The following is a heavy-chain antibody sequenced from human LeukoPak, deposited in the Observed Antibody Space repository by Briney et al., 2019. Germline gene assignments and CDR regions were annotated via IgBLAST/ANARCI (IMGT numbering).Heavy chain of an antibody. J-gene: IGHJ6*03. D-gene: IGHD6-19*01. V-gene: IGHV1-8*02. CDR2: MNPNSGNT. CDR3: ARGSSGWFNYHYYMDV. CDR1: GCTFTGYY. Sequence: ASVKVSCKASGCTFTGYYMHWVRQAPGQGLEWMGWMNPNSGNTGYAQKFQGRVTMTRNTSTSTAYMELSSLRSEDTAVYYCARGSSGWFNYHYYMDVWGKGTTVTVSS.